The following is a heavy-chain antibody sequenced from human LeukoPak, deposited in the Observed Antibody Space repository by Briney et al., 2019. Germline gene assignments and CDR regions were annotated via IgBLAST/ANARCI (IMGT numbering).Heavy chain of an antibody. Sequence: GGSLRLSCAASGFTFSSYSMTWVRQAPGKGLEWVSSISSSSSYIYYADSVKGRFTISRDNAKNSLYLQMNSLRAEDTAVYYCARDREGAGTADYWGQGTLVTVSS. V-gene: IGHV3-21*01. D-gene: IGHD6-13*01. CDR3: ARDREGAGTADY. J-gene: IGHJ4*02. CDR1: GFTFSSYS. CDR2: ISSSSSYI.